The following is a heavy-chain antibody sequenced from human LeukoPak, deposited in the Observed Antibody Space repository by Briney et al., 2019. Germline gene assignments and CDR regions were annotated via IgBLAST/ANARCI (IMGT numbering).Heavy chain of an antibody. CDR1: GFTFSSYG. CDR2: IGGRDGST. J-gene: IGHJ3*02. D-gene: IGHD2-15*01. CDR3: VRDIVVVVAATPARDAFDI. Sequence: GGSLRLSCAASGFTFSSYGMSWVRQAPGKGLEWVSAIGGRDGSTYYADSVKGRFTISRDNSKNTLYVQMNSLRAEDTAVYYCVRDIVVVVAATPARDAFDIWGQGTMVTVSS. V-gene: IGHV3-23*01.